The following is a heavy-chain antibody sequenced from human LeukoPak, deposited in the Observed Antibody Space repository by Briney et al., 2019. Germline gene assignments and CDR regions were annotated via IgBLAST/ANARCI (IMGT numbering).Heavy chain of an antibody. V-gene: IGHV3-33*06. J-gene: IGHJ3*02. Sequence: PGGSLRLSCAASGFTFSNYGMHWVRQAPGKGLEWVAVIWYDGTNKYYADSVKGRFTISRDNSKNTLYLQMNSLRAEDTAVYYCAKAHDIVAVPAVPDAFDIWGQGTMVTVSS. CDR1: GFTFSNYG. CDR2: IWYDGTNK. CDR3: AKAHDIVAVPAVPDAFDI. D-gene: IGHD2-2*01.